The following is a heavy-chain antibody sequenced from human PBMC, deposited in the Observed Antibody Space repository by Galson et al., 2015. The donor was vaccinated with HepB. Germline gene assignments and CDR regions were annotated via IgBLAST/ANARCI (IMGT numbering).Heavy chain of an antibody. CDR2: INTNTGNP. J-gene: IGHJ4*02. CDR3: ARGRSGSYYPFDY. V-gene: IGHV7-4-1*02. Sequence: SVKVSCKASAYTFTSHGMNWVRQAPGQGLEWMGWINTNTGNPTYAQGFTGRFVFSLDTSVSTAYLQISSLKAEDTAVYYCARGRSGSYYPFDYWGQGTLVTVSS. CDR1: AYTFTSHG. D-gene: IGHD1-26*01.